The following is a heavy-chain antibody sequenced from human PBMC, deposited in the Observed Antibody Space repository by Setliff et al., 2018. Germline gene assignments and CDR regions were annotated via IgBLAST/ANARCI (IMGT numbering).Heavy chain of an antibody. CDR2: IYYSGST. Sequence: SETLSLTCTVSGGSISSGGYYWSWIRQHPGKGLEWIGYIYYSGSTYYNPSLKSRVTVSVDTSKNQFSLKLSSVTAADTAVYYCARVARLVLSRNAFDIWGQGTMVTVAS. J-gene: IGHJ3*02. V-gene: IGHV4-31*03. D-gene: IGHD2-2*01. CDR1: GGSISSGGYY. CDR3: ARVARLVLSRNAFDI.